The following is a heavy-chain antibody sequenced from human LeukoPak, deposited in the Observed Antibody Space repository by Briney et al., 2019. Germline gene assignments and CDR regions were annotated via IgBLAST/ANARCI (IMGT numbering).Heavy chain of an antibody. V-gene: IGHV3-23*01. D-gene: IGHD7-27*01. CDR2: ISGSGGST. CDR1: GFTFSSFA. Sequence: GSLRPACAAAGFTFSSFAISWVRHVPGEGLEWVAAISGSGGSTYYADFVKGRFTISSDNSKNTLYLQMNSLRAEGTAVYYCAKDRSALGPLQLDYWCQGTLVTVSS. CDR3: AKDRSALGPLQLDY. J-gene: IGHJ4*02.